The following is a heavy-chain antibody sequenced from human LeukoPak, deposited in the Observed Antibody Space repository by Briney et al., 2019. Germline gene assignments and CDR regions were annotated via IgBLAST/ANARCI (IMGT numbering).Heavy chain of an antibody. Sequence: GGSLRLSCAASGFTFSRYGMHWVPQAPGKGLEWVAVIWYDGSNEYYADSVKGGFTIVRDNFKNTLHLQMNSLRAEDTAVYYCARPLVGDALDYWGQGTLVTVSS. CDR1: GFTFSRYG. CDR3: ARPLVGDALDY. D-gene: IGHD1-26*01. CDR2: IWYDGSNE. V-gene: IGHV3-33*01. J-gene: IGHJ4*02.